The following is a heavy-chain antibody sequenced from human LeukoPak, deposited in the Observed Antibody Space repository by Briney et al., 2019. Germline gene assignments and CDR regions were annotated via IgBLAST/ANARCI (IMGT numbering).Heavy chain of an antibody. D-gene: IGHD3-22*01. CDR3: ARDLDYYDSSGYFNYFDY. J-gene: IGHJ4*02. CDR1: GYTFTSYY. Sequence: ASVKVSCKASGYTFTSYYMHWVRQAPGQGLEWMGIINPSGGSTSYAQRFQGRVTMTRDTSTSTVYMELSSLRSEDTAVYYCARDLDYYDSSGYFNYFDYWGQGTLVTVSS. V-gene: IGHV1-46*01. CDR2: INPSGGST.